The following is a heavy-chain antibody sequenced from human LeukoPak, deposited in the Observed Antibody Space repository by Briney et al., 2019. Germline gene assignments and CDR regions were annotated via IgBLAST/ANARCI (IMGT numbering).Heavy chain of an antibody. CDR3: ARVDRYSSSYDFDY. CDR1: GFTFSNYE. CDR2: ISSSGSDI. Sequence: GGSLRLSCAASGFTFSNYEMHWVRQAPGKGLEWVSYISSSGSDIYYADSVKGRFTISRDNAKNSLYLQMNSLRAEDTAVYYCARVDRYSSSYDFDYWGQGTLVTVSS. J-gene: IGHJ4*02. D-gene: IGHD6-6*01. V-gene: IGHV3-48*03.